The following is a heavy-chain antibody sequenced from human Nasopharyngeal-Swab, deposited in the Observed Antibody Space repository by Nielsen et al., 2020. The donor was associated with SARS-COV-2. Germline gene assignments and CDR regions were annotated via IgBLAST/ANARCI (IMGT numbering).Heavy chain of an antibody. CDR2: ISSSSSYT. CDR1: GFTFSDYY. CDR3: ARGSIRGIIISDFDY. D-gene: IGHD3-10*01. J-gene: IGHJ4*02. Sequence: GGSLSLSCAASGFTFSDYYMSWIRQAPGKGLEWVSYISSSSSYTNYADPVKGRFTISRDNAKNSLYLQMNSLRADDTAVYYCARGSIRGIIISDFDYWGQGTLVTVSS. V-gene: IGHV3-11*05.